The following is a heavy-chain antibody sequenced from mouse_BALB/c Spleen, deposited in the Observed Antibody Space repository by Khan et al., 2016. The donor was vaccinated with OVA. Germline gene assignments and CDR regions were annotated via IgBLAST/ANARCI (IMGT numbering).Heavy chain of an antibody. J-gene: IGHJ3*01. V-gene: IGHV5-6*01. CDR1: GFTFSSYS. CDR2: ISSGGDYT. D-gene: IGHD4-1*01. CDR3: ASHLTGSFAY. Sequence: EVELVESGGDLVKPGGSLKLSCAASGFTFSSYSMSWVRQTPDKRLEWVATISSGGDYTYYPDSVKGRFTISRDNARNTLYLQMSSLNSEDTAMYYCASHLTGSFAYWGQGTLVTVSA.